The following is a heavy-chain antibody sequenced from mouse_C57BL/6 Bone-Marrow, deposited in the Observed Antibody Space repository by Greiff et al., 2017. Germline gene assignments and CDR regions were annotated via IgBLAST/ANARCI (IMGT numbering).Heavy chain of an antibody. CDR1: GFTFTDYY. D-gene: IGHD2-5*01. V-gene: IGHV7-3*01. Sequence: DVQLVESGGGLVQPGGSLSLSCAASGFTFTDYYMSWVRQPPGKALEWLGFIRNKANGYTTEYSASVKGRFTISRDTSQNILYLHMNALRAEDSATYYCEKYILNSNGALDYWGQGTTVTVSS. CDR3: EKYILNSNGALDY. J-gene: IGHJ2*01. CDR2: IRNKANGYTT.